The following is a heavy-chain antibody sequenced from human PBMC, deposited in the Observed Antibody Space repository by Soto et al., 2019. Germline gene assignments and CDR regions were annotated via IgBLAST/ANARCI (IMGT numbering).Heavy chain of an antibody. Sequence: GGSMRLSCAASGSTFSNYDINWVRQAPGKGPEWISHISSSGGIIYYADSVKGRFTIARDNAKNSLYLQMNSLRGEDTAVYYCAREGSVSSSDYYAYYYGMDVWGQGTTVTVSS. CDR3: AREGSVSSSDYYAYYYGMDV. J-gene: IGHJ6*02. D-gene: IGHD3-10*01. CDR2: ISSSGGII. V-gene: IGHV3-48*03. CDR1: GSTFSNYD.